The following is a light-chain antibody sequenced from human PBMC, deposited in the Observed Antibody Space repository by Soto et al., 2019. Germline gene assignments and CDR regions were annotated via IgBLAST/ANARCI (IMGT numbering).Light chain of an antibody. CDR3: AAWDASLNGYV. CDR2: NSY. CDR1: SSKIGSKT. Sequence: QSALTQPPSASATPGQRVTISCSGSSSKIGSKTVNWYQQLPGTVPKLLIYNSYQRPSGVPDRFSGSKSGTSASLAISGLQSEDEADYYCAAWDASLNGYVFGAGTKVTVL. J-gene: IGLJ1*01. V-gene: IGLV1-44*01.